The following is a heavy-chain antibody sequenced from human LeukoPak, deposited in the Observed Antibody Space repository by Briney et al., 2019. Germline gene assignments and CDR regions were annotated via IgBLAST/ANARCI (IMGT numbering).Heavy chain of an antibody. J-gene: IGHJ3*02. D-gene: IGHD6-19*01. CDR2: ISSSGSGSTI. CDR3: ASSIAVAGYDAFDI. CDR1: GFTFSTYE. V-gene: IGHV3-48*03. Sequence: GGSLRLSCAASGFTFSTYEMNWVRQAPGKGLEWLSYISSSGSGSTIYYADSVKGRSTISRDNAKNSLYLQMNSLRAEDTALYFCASSIAVAGYDAFDIWGQGTMVTVSS.